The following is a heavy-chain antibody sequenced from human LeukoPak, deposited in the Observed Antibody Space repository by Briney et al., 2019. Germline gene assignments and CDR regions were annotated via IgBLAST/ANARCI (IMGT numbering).Heavy chain of an antibody. D-gene: IGHD1-26*01. CDR1: GGTFSSYA. CDR3: VSGKIVGAPDY. V-gene: IGHV1-69*13. CDR2: IIPIFGTA. Sequence: ASVKVSCKASGGTFSSYAISWVRQAPGQGLEWMGGIIPIFGTANYAQKFQGRVTITADESTSTAYMELSSLRSEDTAVYYCVSGKIVGAPDYWGQGTLVTVSS. J-gene: IGHJ4*02.